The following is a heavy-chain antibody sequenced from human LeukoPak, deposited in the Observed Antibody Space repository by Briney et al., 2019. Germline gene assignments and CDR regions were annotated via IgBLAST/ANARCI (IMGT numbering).Heavy chain of an antibody. CDR1: GGSISSGDYY. J-gene: IGHJ5*02. CDR2: MYYSGRT. D-gene: IGHD3-22*01. CDR3: ARPYYYDSRIDP. Sequence: SETLSLTCTVSGGSISSGDYYWSWVRQPPGKGLEWIGYMYYSGRTYYNPSLKSRVTISVDTSKNQFSLKLSSVTAADTAVYYCARPYYYDSRIDPWGQGTLVTVSS. V-gene: IGHV4-30-4*01.